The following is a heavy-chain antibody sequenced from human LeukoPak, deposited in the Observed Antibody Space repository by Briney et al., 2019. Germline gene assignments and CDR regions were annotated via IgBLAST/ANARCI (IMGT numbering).Heavy chain of an antibody. CDR3: ARDMVVPTYYYYMDV. CDR1: GFTFSSYS. CDR2: ISSSSSYI. V-gene: IGHV3-21*01. Sequence: GGSLRLSCAASGFTFSSYSMNWVRQAPGKGLEWVSSISSSSSYIYYADSVKGRFTISRDNAKNSLYLQMNSLRAEDTAVYYCARDMVVPTYYYYMDVWGKGTTVTVSS. D-gene: IGHD2-2*01. J-gene: IGHJ6*03.